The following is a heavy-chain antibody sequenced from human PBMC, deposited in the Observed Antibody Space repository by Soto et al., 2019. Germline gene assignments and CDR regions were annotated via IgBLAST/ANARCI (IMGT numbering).Heavy chain of an antibody. V-gene: IGHV3-74*01. CDR3: VRDRGYPDSFER. CDR1: GFTFSPFW. CDR2: INSDGSTI. Sequence: GGSLRLSCAASGFTFSPFWMHWVRQAPGKGLVWLSHINSDGSTIVYADSVKGRFTISRDNAKNTLYLQMNSLRVEDTTVYYCVRDRGYPDSFERWGKGTMVTVSS. J-gene: IGHJ3*01. D-gene: IGHD3-22*01.